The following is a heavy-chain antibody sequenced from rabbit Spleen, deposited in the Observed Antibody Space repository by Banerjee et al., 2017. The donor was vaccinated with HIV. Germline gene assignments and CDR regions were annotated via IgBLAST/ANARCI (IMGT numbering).Heavy chain of an antibody. CDR2: IDPIFGST. Sequence: QSLEESGGDLVKPGASLTLTCTASGFSFSNSDWIYWVRQAPGKGLEWIGYIDPIFGSTYYASWAKGRFTISKTSSTTVTLQMTSLTAADTATYFCARDTGTSFSTYGMDLWGPGTLVTVS. J-gene: IGHJ6*01. V-gene: IGHV1S40*01. CDR3: ARDTGTSFSTYGMDL. D-gene: IGHD8-1*01. CDR1: GFSFSNSDW.